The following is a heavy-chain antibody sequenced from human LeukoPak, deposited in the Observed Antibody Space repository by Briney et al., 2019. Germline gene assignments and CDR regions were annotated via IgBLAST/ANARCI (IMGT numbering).Heavy chain of an antibody. Sequence: SETLSLTCTVSGGSFSSGGYYWSWIRQPPGKGLEWIGYIYHSGSTYYNPSLTSRVTISIDRSKNQFSLKLSSVTAADTAVYYCARQIFDYDVFNDGPYYFDYWGQGTLVAVSS. V-gene: IGHV4-30-2*01. CDR1: GGSFSSGGYY. CDR2: IYHSGST. J-gene: IGHJ4*02. CDR3: ARQIFDYDVFNDGPYYFDY. D-gene: IGHD3-9*01.